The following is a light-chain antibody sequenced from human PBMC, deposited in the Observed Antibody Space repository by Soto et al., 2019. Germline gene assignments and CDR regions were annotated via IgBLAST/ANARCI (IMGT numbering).Light chain of an antibody. CDR2: GNT. J-gene: IGLJ1*01. CDR3: QSYDSSLSVLYV. Sequence: QSVLTKPPSVSGAPGQWVTISCTGSSSNIGAGYEVHWFQQLPGTAPKLLIYGNTNRPSGVPDRFSGSKSDTSASLAITGLQPEDEADYYCQSYDSSLSVLYVFGTGTKVTVL. CDR1: SSNIGAGYE. V-gene: IGLV1-40*01.